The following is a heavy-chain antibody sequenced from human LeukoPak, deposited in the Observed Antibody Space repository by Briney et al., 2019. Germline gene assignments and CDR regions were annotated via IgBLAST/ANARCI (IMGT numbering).Heavy chain of an antibody. V-gene: IGHV1-18*01. Sequence: ASVKVSCKASGYTFTSYGISWVRQAPGQGLEWMGWISAYNGNTNYAQKLQGRVTMTTGTSTSTAYMELRSLRSDDTAVYYCARGRAAAGPEWFDYWGQGTLVTVSS. CDR2: ISAYNGNT. J-gene: IGHJ4*02. CDR1: GYTFTSYG. CDR3: ARGRAAAGPEWFDY. D-gene: IGHD6-13*01.